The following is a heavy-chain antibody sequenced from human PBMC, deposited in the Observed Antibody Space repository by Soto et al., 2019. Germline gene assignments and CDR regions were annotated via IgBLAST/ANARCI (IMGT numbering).Heavy chain of an antibody. D-gene: IGHD3-16*02. Sequence: GGSLRLSCAASGFTFSNYGMHWVRQAPGKGPEWVAVISYDGSNKYYADSVKGRFTISRDNSKNTLYLQMNSLRAEDTAVYYCARRAKYVWGSYRYTYPDYWGQGTLVTVSS. CDR1: GFTFSNYG. CDR2: ISYDGSNK. V-gene: IGHV3-30*03. J-gene: IGHJ4*02. CDR3: ARRAKYVWGSYRYTYPDY.